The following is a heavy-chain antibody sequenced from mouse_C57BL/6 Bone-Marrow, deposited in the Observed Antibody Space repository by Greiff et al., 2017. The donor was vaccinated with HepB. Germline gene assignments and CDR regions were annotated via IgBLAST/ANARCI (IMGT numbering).Heavy chain of an antibody. Sequence: VQLQQSGPELVKPGASVKMSCKASGYSFTGYYMNWVKQRPEKSLEWIGEINPSTGGTTYNQKFKGKATLTVDKSSSTAYMQLNSLTSEDSAVYYCSISNWAWFAYWVQGTLVTVSA. CDR3: SISNWAWFAY. CDR2: INPSTGGT. CDR1: GYSFTGYY. V-gene: IGHV1-42*01. J-gene: IGHJ3*01. D-gene: IGHD4-1*01.